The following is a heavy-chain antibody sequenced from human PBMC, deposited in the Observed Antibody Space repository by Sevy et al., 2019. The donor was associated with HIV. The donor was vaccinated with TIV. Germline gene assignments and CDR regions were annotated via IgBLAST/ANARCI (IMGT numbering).Heavy chain of an antibody. V-gene: IGHV3-7*03. D-gene: IGHD5-12*01. CDR2: IKVDGSEK. Sequence: GGSLRLSCAASGFTFSNYWMTWVRQAPGKGLEWVANIKVDGSEKYYVDSVKGRFTISRDNSKNTLYLQMNSLRVEDTAVYYCAKEEYSGYDYWGQGTRVTVSS. CDR3: AKEEYSGYDY. CDR1: GFTFSNYW. J-gene: IGHJ4*02.